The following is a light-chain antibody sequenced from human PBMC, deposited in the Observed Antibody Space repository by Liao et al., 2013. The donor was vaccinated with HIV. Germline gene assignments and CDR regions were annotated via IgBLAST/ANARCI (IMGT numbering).Light chain of an antibody. CDR1: KLGHKY. V-gene: IGLV3-1*01. CDR2: QDN. J-gene: IGLJ3*02. CDR3: QAWDSSTACVV. Sequence: SYELTQPPSVSVSPGQTASITCSGDKLGHKYASWYQQKPGQSPFLVIYQDNKRPSGIPERFSGSNSGDAATLTISGTQAMDEADYYCQAWDSSTACVVFGGGTKLTVL.